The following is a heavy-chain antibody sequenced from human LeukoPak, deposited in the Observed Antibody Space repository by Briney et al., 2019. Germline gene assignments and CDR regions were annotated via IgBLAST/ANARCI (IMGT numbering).Heavy chain of an antibody. CDR2: IKQDGSEK. Sequence: PGGSLRLSCAASGFTFSSYWMSWVRQAPRKGLEWVANIKQDGSEKYYLDSVKGRFTISRDNAENSLYLQMNSLRAEDTAVYYCATEASSGLEDWGQGILVTVSS. J-gene: IGHJ4*02. CDR3: ATEASSGLED. D-gene: IGHD6-19*01. CDR1: GFTFSSYW. V-gene: IGHV3-7*01.